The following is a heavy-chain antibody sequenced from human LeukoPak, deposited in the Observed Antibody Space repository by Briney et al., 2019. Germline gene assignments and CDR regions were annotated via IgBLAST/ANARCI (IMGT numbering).Heavy chain of an antibody. CDR3: ARGLAESKIFGVSVRVVGAEAFDI. D-gene: IGHD3-3*01. V-gene: IGHV3-53*05. Sequence: PGGSLRLSCAASGFTVSSNYMSWVRQAPGKGLEWVSVIYSGGSTYYADSVKGRFTISRDNSKNTLYLQMNSLKSDDTAAYYCARGLAESKIFGVSVRVVGAEAFDIWGLGSLVTVSS. CDR1: GFTVSSNY. J-gene: IGHJ3*02. CDR2: IYSGGST.